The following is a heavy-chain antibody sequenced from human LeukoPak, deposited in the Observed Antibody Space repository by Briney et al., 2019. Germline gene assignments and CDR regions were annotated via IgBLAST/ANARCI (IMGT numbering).Heavy chain of an antibody. J-gene: IGHJ4*02. CDR3: AREVAAAGSDY. D-gene: IGHD6-13*01. V-gene: IGHV3-21*01. CDR2: ISSSSSYI. Sequence: GGSLRLSCAASEFTFSTYAMSWVRQAPGKGLEWVSSISSSSSYIYYADSVKGRFTISRDNAKSSLYLQMNSLRAEDTAVYYCAREVAAAGSDYWGQGTLVTVSS. CDR1: EFTFSTYA.